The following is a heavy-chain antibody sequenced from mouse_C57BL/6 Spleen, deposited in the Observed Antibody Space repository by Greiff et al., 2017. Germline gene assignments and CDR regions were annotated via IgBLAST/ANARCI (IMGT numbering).Heavy chain of an antibody. J-gene: IGHJ3*01. CDR2: ISSGSSTI. CDR1: GFTFSDYG. Sequence: VQLKESGGGLVKPGGSLKLSCAASGFTFSDYGMHWVRQAPEKGLEWVAYISSGSSTIYYADTVKGRFTISRDNAKNTLFLQMTSLRSEDTAMYYCARPGGYYQAWFAYWGQGTLVTVSA. D-gene: IGHD2-3*01. V-gene: IGHV5-17*01. CDR3: ARPGGYYQAWFAY.